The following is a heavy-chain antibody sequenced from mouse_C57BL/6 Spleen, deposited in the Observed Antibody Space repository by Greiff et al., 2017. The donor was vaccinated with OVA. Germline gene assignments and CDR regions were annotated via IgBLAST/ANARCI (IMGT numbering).Heavy chain of an antibody. J-gene: IGHJ4*01. D-gene: IGHD1-1*02. CDR1: GFTFSDAW. CDR2: IRNKANNHAT. Sequence: EVMLVESGGGLVQPGGSMKLSCAASGFTFSDAWMDWVRQSPEKGLEWVAEIRNKANNHATYYAESVKGRFTISRDDANSSVYLQMNSLSAEDTGIYYCTRHGLYAMDYWGQGTSVTVSS. CDR3: TRHGLYAMDY. V-gene: IGHV6-6*01.